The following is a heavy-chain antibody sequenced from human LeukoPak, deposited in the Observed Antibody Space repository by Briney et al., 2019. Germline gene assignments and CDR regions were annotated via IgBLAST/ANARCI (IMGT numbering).Heavy chain of an antibody. Sequence: SETLSLTCAVSGGPFSGYFWSWIRQSSGKGLEWIGEVHNSGTTNYNPSLNSRVTISEGTSKNQFYLNLSSVTAADTAVYYCARRYYYNLGSFPFDFWGQGTLVTVSS. CDR2: VHNSGTT. CDR3: ARRYYYNLGSFPFDF. D-gene: IGHD3-10*01. CDR1: GGPFSGYF. V-gene: IGHV4-34*01. J-gene: IGHJ4*02.